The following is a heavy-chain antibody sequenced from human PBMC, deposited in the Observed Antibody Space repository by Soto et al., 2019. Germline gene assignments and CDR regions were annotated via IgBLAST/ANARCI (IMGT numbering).Heavy chain of an antibody. J-gene: IGHJ6*02. CDR1: GFNVGDYE. D-gene: IGHD2-2*01. V-gene: IGHV3-48*03. CDR3: ASGRYALGV. Sequence: PGGSLRLSCAASGFNVGDYEMNWVRQAPGKGLEWISMITSGGTVFYYADSVRGRFAISRDDTENSTHLQMNSLRVEDTAMYYSASGRYALGVWGQGTTVTVSS. CDR2: ITSGGTVF.